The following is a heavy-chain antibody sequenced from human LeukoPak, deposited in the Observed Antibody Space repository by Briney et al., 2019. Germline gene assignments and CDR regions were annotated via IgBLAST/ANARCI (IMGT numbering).Heavy chain of an antibody. CDR2: INTDGSST. J-gene: IGHJ5*02. CDR3: ARVPHPARITIFGVVIIHHNWFDP. CDR1: GFTFSSYW. Sequence: GGSLRLSCAASGFTFSSYWMHWGRQAPGKGLGWVSSINTDGSSTIYEDSVKGRFTISRDNAKNTLYLQMNSLRAEDTAVYYCARVPHPARITIFGVVIIHHNWFDPWGQGTLVTVSS. V-gene: IGHV3-74*01. D-gene: IGHD3-3*01.